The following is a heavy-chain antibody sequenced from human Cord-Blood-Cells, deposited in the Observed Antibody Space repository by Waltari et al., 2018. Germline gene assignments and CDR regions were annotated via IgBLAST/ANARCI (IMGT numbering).Heavy chain of an antibody. V-gene: IGHV1-24*01. Sequence: QVQLVQSGGEVKTPRASVKVSSKVSGDTLTELSMNWLRQAPGKGLEWMGGFDPEDGETIYAQKFQGRVTMTEDTSTDTAYMELSSLRSEDTAVYYCATDIVVVPALGTDYWGQGTLVTVSS. CDR1: GDTLTELS. CDR3: ATDIVVVPALGTDY. CDR2: FDPEDGET. D-gene: IGHD2-2*01. J-gene: IGHJ4*02.